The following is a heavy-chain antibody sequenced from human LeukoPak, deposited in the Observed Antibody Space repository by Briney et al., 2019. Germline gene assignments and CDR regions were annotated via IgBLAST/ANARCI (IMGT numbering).Heavy chain of an antibody. V-gene: IGHV3-9*01. J-gene: IGHJ6*02. Sequence: GRSLRLSCAASGFTFDDYAMHWVRQAPGKGPEWVSGISWNSGSIGYADSVKGRFTISRDNAKNSLYLQMNSLRAEDTAFYYCAKGNRDSSGFYYYYGMDVWGQGTTVTVSS. CDR1: GFTFDDYA. CDR2: ISWNSGSI. CDR3: AKGNRDSSGFYYYYGMDV. D-gene: IGHD3-22*01.